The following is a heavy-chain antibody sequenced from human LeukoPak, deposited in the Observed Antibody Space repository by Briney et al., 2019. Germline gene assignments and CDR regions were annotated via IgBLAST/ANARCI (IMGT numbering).Heavy chain of an antibody. CDR3: ARETPIYYGAPHAFDI. D-gene: IGHD3-10*01. CDR1: GYTFTSYD. CDR2: MNANSGNT. V-gene: IGHV1-8*01. J-gene: IGHJ3*02. Sequence: ASVTVSCTASGYTFTSYDINWVRQATGQGLEWMGWMNANSGNTGYAQKFQGRVTMTRNTSISTAYMELSSLRSEDTAVYYCARETPIYYGAPHAFDIWGQGTMVTVSS.